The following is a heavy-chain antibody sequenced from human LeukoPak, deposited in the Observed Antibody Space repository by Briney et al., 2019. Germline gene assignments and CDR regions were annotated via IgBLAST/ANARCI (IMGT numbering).Heavy chain of an antibody. CDR2: IRTKGNNDAT. Sequence: PGGSLKLSCAASGFSFSGSAMHWVRQASGKGLEWVGHIRTKGNNDATAYTASVKGRFTISRDDSKNTLYLQMNSLRAEDTAVYYCAGRRDYWGQGTLVTVSS. CDR3: AGRRDY. CDR1: GFSFSGSA. V-gene: IGHV3-73*01. J-gene: IGHJ4*02.